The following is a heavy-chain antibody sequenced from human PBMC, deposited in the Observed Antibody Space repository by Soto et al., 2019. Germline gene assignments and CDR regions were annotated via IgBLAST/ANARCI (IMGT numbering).Heavy chain of an antibody. Sequence: PGGSLRLPCAASGFPFETSWITWVRQAPGKGLEWVANIKQDGSEKYYVDSVKGRFTISRDNAKNSLYLQMNSLRVEDTAVYFCVTERISSWGQGTLVTVSS. CDR3: VTERISS. V-gene: IGHV3-7*01. CDR1: GFPFETSW. CDR2: IKQDGSEK. J-gene: IGHJ4*02. D-gene: IGHD2-15*01.